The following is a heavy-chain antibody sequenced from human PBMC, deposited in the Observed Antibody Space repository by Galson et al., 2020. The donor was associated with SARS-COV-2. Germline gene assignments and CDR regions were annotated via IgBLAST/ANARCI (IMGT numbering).Heavy chain of an antibody. V-gene: IGHV3-23*01. D-gene: IGHD3-3*01. CDR2: ISGSGGST. J-gene: IGHJ4*02. Sequence: GESLKISCGASGFTFSRHAMAWVRQAPGKGLEWVSAISGSGGSTFYADSVNGRFTISRDNSKNTVFLQMRNLRVEDTAVYHCAKDLAARSLEVGTYYFDYWGQGALVTISS. CDR3: AKDLAARSLEVGTYYFDY. CDR1: GFTFSRHA.